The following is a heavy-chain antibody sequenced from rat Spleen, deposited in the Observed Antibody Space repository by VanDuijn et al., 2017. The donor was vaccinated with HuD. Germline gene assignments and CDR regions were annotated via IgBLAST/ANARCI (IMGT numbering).Heavy chain of an antibody. J-gene: IGHJ2*01. CDR2: ISYSGST. CDR1: GYSITSSY. Sequence: EVQLQESGPGLVKPSQSLSLTCSVTGYSITSSYRWNWIRKFPGNKLEWMGYISYSGSTSYSPSLKSRVSITRDTSKNQFFLQLNYVTTEDTATYYCARSTYSNYFDYWGRGVMVTVSS. V-gene: IGHV3-1*01. D-gene: IGHD1-2*01. CDR3: ARSTYSNYFDY.